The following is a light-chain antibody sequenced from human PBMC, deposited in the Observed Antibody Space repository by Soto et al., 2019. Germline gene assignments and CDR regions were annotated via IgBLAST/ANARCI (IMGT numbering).Light chain of an antibody. Sequence: DIQMTQSPSSLSASVGDRVTITCRASQSISSYLNWYQQKPGKPPKLLIYAASSLQSGVPSRFSGSGSGTDFTLTISSLQPEDFATYYCQQSYSTLRTFGGGTKVEIK. J-gene: IGKJ4*01. CDR2: AAS. CDR3: QQSYSTLRT. CDR1: QSISSY. V-gene: IGKV1-39*01.